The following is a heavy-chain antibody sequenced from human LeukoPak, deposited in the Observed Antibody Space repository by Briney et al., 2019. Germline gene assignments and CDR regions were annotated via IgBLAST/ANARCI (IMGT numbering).Heavy chain of an antibody. V-gene: IGHV4-4*07. J-gene: IGHJ4*02. CDR1: GGSIGSYY. CDR3: ARTYYYDSSGYYYFDY. D-gene: IGHD3-22*01. Sequence: PSETLSLTCTVSGGSIGSYYWSWIRQPAGKGLEWIGRIYTSGSTNYNPSLKSRVTMSVDTSKNQFSLKLSSVTAADTAVYYCARTYYYDSSGYYYFDYWGQGTLVTVSS. CDR2: IYTSGST.